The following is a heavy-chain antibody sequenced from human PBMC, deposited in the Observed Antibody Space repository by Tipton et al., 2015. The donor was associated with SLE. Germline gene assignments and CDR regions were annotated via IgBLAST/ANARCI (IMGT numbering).Heavy chain of an antibody. D-gene: IGHD1-14*01. V-gene: IGHV4-59*11. CDR2: IYDSGST. Sequence: TLSLTCTVSGDSISGHYRSWIRQPPGKGLEWIGYIYDSGSTSYNPSLKSRVTISEDTSKQQFSLKLSSVTAADTAVYYCARVRNLLDYWGQGTLVTVSS. CDR3: ARVRNLLDY. CDR1: GDSISGHY. J-gene: IGHJ4*02.